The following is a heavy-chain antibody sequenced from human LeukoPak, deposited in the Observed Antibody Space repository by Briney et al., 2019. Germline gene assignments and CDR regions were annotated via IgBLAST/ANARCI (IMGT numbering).Heavy chain of an antibody. V-gene: IGHV3-7*01. D-gene: IGHD3-10*01. CDR1: GFIFSNYW. CDR3: ARSPDGVDN. J-gene: IGHJ4*02. CDR2: IKEDGSEI. Sequence: GGSLRLSCAASGFIFSNYWMTWVRQTPGKGLEFVANIKEDGSEIFYLDSVKGRFTISRDDAKNSVYLQMNSLRAEDTAAYYCARSPDGVDNWGQGTLVTVSS.